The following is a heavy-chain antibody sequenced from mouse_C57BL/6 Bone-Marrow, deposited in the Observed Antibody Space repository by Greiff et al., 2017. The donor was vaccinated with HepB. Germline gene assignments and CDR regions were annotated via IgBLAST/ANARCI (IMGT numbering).Heavy chain of an antibody. Sequence: EVKLVESGGGLVQPGGSLSLSCAASGFTFTDYYMSWVRQPPGKALEWLGFIRNKANGYTTEYSASVKGRFTISRYNSQSILYLQMNALRAEDSATYYCARDGYYRAWFAYWGQGTLVTVSA. CDR3: ARDGYYRAWFAY. V-gene: IGHV7-3*01. CDR1: GFTFTDYY. CDR2: IRNKANGYTT. D-gene: IGHD2-3*01. J-gene: IGHJ3*01.